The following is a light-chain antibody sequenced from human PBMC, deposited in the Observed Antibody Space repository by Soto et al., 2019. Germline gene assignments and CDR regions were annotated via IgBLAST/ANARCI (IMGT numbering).Light chain of an antibody. V-gene: IGKV3-11*01. CDR3: QQRQYWPPIT. J-gene: IGKJ5*01. CDR2: DAS. Sequence: EIVMTQSPATLSVSPGERATLSCRASQSISRYLAWYQQKPGQAPRLLIYDASNRAAGIPARFSGSGSGTDFTLTISSLEPEDFAIYYCQQRQYWPPITFGQGTRLEIK. CDR1: QSISRY.